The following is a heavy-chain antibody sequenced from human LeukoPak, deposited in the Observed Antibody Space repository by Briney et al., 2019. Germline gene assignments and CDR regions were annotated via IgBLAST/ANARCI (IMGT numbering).Heavy chain of an antibody. D-gene: IGHD6-19*01. CDR3: AKKYVGSGWVYYYYYMDV. CDR1: GFTFSSYS. Sequence: GGSLRLSCAASGFTFSSYSMHWVRQAPGKGLEWVALISYDGSEKYYADSVKGRFTISRDNSKNTLYLQMNSLRAEDTAVYYCAKKYVGSGWVYYYYYMDVWGKGTTVTISS. V-gene: IGHV3-30*12. J-gene: IGHJ6*03. CDR2: ISYDGSEK.